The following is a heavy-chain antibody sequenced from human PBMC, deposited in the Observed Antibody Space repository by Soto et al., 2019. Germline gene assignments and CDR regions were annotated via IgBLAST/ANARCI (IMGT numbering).Heavy chain of an antibody. CDR3: ARGQEIYSSSSRDYYYGMDV. D-gene: IGHD6-6*01. V-gene: IGHV1-8*02. Sequence: ASVKVSCKASGYTFTSYYMHWVRQAPGQGLEWMGIINPNSGNTGYAQKFQGRVTMTRNTSISTAYMELSSLRSEDTAVYYCARGQEIYSSSSRDYYYGMDVWGQGTTVTVSS. CDR1: GYTFTSYY. CDR2: INPNSGNT. J-gene: IGHJ6*02.